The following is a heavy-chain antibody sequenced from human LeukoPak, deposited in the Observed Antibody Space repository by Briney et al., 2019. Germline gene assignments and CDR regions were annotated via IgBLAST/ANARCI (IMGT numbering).Heavy chain of an antibody. CDR2: ISDDGSGT. CDR1: GFTFCTYA. J-gene: IGHJ4*02. V-gene: IGHV3-64*01. D-gene: IGHD2-8*01. Sequence: SGGSLRLSXAASGFTFCTYAMHWVRQAPGKGLEYLSAISDDGSGTYYANSVKGRFTISRDNSRNTLYLQMGSLRFEDMAVYFCARRYCTSSGCSAFDSWGQGTLVTVSS. CDR3: ARRYCTSSGCSAFDS.